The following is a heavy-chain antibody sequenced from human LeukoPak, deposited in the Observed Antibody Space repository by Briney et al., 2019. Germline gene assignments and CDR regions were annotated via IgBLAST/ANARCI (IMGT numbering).Heavy chain of an antibody. D-gene: IGHD4-17*01. V-gene: IGHV3-9*01. CDR1: GFTFDDYA. CDR3: AKDKRVATLTISPMDV. Sequence: GRSLRPSCAASGFTFDDYAMHWVRQPPGKGLEWVSGISWNGGHMGYADSVRGRFTISRDNAKNSLYLQMNSLRAEDTAFYYCAKDKRVATLTISPMDVWGKGTTVTVSS. J-gene: IGHJ6*03. CDR2: ISWNGGHM.